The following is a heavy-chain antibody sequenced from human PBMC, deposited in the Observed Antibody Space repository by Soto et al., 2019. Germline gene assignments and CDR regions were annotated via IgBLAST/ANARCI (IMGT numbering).Heavy chain of an antibody. CDR1: GFTFSSYG. CDR2: ISYDGSNK. Sequence: GGSLRLSCVASGFTFSSYGMHWVRQAPGKGLEWVAVISYDGSNKYYADSVKGRFTISRDNSKNTLYLQMNSLRAEDTAVYYCAKDRGGCTNGVCYKYFDYWGQGTLVTVSS. J-gene: IGHJ4*02. D-gene: IGHD2-8*01. V-gene: IGHV3-30*18. CDR3: AKDRGGCTNGVCYKYFDY.